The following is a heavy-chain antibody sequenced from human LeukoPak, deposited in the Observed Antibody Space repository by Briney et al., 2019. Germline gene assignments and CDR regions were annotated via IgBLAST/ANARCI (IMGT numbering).Heavy chain of an antibody. J-gene: IGHJ4*02. CDR1: GGSISSYY. Sequence: SETLSLTCTVSGGSISSYYWSWIRQPPGKGLEWIGYIYYSGSTNYNPSLTSRVTISVDTSKNQFSLKLSSVTAADTAVYYCASSDSSGWVRYFDYWGQGTLVTVSS. CDR3: ASSDSSGWVRYFDY. CDR2: IYYSGST. V-gene: IGHV4-59*01. D-gene: IGHD6-19*01.